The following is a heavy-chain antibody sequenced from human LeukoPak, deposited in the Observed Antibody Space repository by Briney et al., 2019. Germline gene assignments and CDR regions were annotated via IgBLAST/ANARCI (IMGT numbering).Heavy chain of an antibody. CDR3: ATSRGAHYFDY. V-gene: IGHV3-74*01. CDR1: GFSFSSHW. CDR2: INSDGSST. D-gene: IGHD3-10*01. J-gene: IGHJ4*02. Sequence: GGSLRLSCAASGFSFSSHWMHWARQVPGKGLVWVSRINSDGSSTPYADSVRGRFTISRDDAKQTLYLQMNSLRGEDTAVYYCATSRGAHYFDYWGQGTLVTVSS.